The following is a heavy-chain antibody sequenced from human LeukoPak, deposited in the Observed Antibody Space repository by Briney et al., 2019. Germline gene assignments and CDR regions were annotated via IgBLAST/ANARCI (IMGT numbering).Heavy chain of an antibody. CDR3: AWGAYYGLQR. V-gene: IGHV3-74*01. Sequence: GGSLRLSCAASGFTFSSNWMHWVRQAPGKGLVWVSRLNNDGSSTNYADSVKGRFTISRDNAKNTLFLQMNSLRAEDTAVYYCAWGAYYGLQRWGQGTLVTVSS. CDR1: GFTFSSNW. J-gene: IGHJ1*01. CDR2: LNNDGSST. D-gene: IGHD3-3*01.